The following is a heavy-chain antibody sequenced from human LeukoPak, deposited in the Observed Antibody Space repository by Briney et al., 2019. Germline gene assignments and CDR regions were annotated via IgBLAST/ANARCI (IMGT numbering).Heavy chain of an antibody. Sequence: GGSLRLSCAASGFTFSNYWMSWVRQAPGKGLEWVANIKQDGSEKYYMDSVKGRFTVSRDNAKNSLYLQMNSLRAEDTAVYYCARYSGSDEVNYYYYYGMDVWGQGTTVTVS. CDR3: ARYSGSDEVNYYYYYGMDV. V-gene: IGHV3-7*03. J-gene: IGHJ6*02. CDR2: IKQDGSEK. CDR1: GFTFSNYW. D-gene: IGHD1-26*01.